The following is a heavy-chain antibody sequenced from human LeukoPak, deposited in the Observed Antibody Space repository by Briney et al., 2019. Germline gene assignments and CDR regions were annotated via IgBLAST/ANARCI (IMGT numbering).Heavy chain of an antibody. CDR3: ARVVTGESGAYHFFDY. J-gene: IGHJ4*02. Sequence: GGSLRLSCAASGFTFTDYYMSWIRQAPGKGLEWVSYITNSGTTIYYADSVKGRFTISRDNAKNSLYLQMNSLRAEDTAVYYCARVVTGESGAYHFFDYWGQGALVTVSS. D-gene: IGHD2-8*02. CDR2: ITNSGTTI. V-gene: IGHV3-11*04. CDR1: GFTFTDYY.